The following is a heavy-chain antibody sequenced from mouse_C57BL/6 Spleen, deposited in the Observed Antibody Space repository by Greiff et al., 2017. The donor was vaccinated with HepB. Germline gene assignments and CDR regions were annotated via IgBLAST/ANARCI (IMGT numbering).Heavy chain of an antibody. CDR3: ARSNDGYYDY. J-gene: IGHJ2*01. Sequence: QVQLQQPGAELVKPGASVKLSCKASGYTFTSYWMHWVKQRPGRGLEWIGMIHPNSGSTNYNEKFKSKATLTVDKSSSTAYMQLSSLTSEDSAVYYCARSNDGYYDYWGQGTTLTVSS. CDR1: GYTFTSYW. V-gene: IGHV1-64*01. CDR2: IHPNSGST. D-gene: IGHD2-3*01.